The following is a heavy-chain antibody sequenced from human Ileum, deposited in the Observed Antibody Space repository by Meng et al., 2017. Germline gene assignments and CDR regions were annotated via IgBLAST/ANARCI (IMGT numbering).Heavy chain of an antibody. J-gene: IGHJ4*02. CDR2: ISQESGRT. CDR1: GDSISSRDW. D-gene: IGHD2-21*01. CDR3: VRNEGYSLGD. Sequence: QVRLQESGPGLVNPSGTLSLTCAVSGDSISSRDWWSWVRQPPGKGLEWIGEISQESGRTNYNPSLKSRVTISLDKSKNQFSLNLNSVTAADTAVYYCVRNEGYSLGDWGQGTLVTVSS. V-gene: IGHV4-4*02.